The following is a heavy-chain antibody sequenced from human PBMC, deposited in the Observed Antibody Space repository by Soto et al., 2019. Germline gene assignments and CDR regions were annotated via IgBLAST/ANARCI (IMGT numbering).Heavy chain of an antibody. Sequence: SPKVSCDASAFTLISSALQWVRQARGQRLEWIGWIVVVSGNTNYAQKFKERVTITRDMSTSTAYMELSSLRSEDTAVYYCAADYYDTNCYYYDYWGQGTLVTASS. D-gene: IGHD3-22*01. CDR2: IVVVSGNT. J-gene: IGHJ4*02. V-gene: IGHV1-58*01. CDR3: AADYYDTNCYYYDY. CDR1: AFTLISSA.